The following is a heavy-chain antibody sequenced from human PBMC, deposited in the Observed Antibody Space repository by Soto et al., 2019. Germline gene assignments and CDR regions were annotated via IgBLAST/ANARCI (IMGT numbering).Heavy chain of an antibody. CDR3: ARAALSGRYYYYYYYGMDV. J-gene: IGHJ6*02. CDR1: GGSFSGYY. Sequence: SETLSLTCAVYGGSFSGYYWSWIRQPPGKGLEWIGEINHSGSTNYNPSLKSRVTISVDTSKNQFSLKLSSVTAADTAVYYCARAALSGRYYYYYYYGMDVWGQGTTVTVS. D-gene: IGHD1-26*01. V-gene: IGHV4-34*01. CDR2: INHSGST.